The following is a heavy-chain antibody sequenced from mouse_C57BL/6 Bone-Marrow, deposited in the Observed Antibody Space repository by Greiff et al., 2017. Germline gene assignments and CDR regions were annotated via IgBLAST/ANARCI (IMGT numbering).Heavy chain of an antibody. V-gene: IGHV1-69*01. Sequence: QVQLQQPGAELVMPGASVKLSCKASGYTFTSYWMHWVKQRPGQGLEWIGKIDPSDGYTNYNEKFKGKATVTVDKSSSTAYMQLSSLTSEDSAVYYCARAGDCSSYEYWFAYWGQGTPVTVSA. J-gene: IGHJ3*01. CDR1: GYTFTSYW. D-gene: IGHD1-1*01. CDR3: ARAGDCSSYEYWFAY. CDR2: IDPSDGYT.